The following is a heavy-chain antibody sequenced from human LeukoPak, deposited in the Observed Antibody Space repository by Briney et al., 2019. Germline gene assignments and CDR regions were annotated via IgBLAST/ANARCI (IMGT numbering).Heavy chain of an antibody. Sequence: SETLSLTCTVSGGTISSYYWSWIRQPAGQGLEWIGRIYTSGSTNYNASVKSRVSMSVDTSKNQFSLKLSSVSAADTAVFYCARENSGSYREFDYWGQGTLVTVSS. J-gene: IGHJ4*02. CDR1: GGTISSYY. CDR3: ARENSGSYREFDY. D-gene: IGHD1-26*01. CDR2: IYTSGST. V-gene: IGHV4-4*07.